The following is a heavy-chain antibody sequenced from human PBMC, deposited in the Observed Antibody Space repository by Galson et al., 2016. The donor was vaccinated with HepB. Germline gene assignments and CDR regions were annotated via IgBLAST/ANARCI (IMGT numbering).Heavy chain of an antibody. CDR3: ARAEGYGDADDGFDA. Sequence: ETLSLTCTVSGDSVSSGTYFWSWIRQPPGKGLEWIGYMYSSGSTKYNPSLKSRVTISVDTSKKQFSLKLRSVTAADTAVYYCARAEGYGDADDGFDAWGQGTMVTVSS. CDR1: GDSVSSGTYF. V-gene: IGHV4-61*01. D-gene: IGHD4-17*01. J-gene: IGHJ3*01. CDR2: MYSSGST.